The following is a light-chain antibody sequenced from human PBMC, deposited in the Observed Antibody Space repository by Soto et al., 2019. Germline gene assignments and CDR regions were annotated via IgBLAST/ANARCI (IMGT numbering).Light chain of an antibody. CDR2: DAS. J-gene: IGKJ1*01. CDR1: QTVSSSF. Sequence: EVVLTQSPGTLSLSPGERATLSCRTSQTVSSSFLAWYQQKPGQAPRLLMFDASNRATDIPDRFSGSGSGTDFTLTIGRLEPEDFAVYYCQQYGSSGTFGQGTKVDI. V-gene: IGKV3-20*01. CDR3: QQYGSSGT.